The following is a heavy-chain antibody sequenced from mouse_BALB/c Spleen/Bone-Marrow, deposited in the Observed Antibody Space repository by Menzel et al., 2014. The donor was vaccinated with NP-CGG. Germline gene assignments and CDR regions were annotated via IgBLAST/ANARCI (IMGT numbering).Heavy chain of an antibody. CDR2: IEPANGNT. CDR1: GFNIKDTY. J-gene: IGHJ2*01. V-gene: IGHV14-3*02. Sequence: EVKLMESGAEFVKPGASVILSCTVSGFNIKDTYMHWVKVRPEQGLEWIGRIEPANGNTKYDPKFQGKATITADTSSNTAYMHLSSLTSEDTAVYYCASLGDWGYWGQGTTLTVSS. CDR3: ASLGDWGY. D-gene: IGHD3-3*01.